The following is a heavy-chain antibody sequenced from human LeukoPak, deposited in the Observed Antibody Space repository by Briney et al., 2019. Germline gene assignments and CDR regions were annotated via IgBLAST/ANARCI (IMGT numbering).Heavy chain of an antibody. CDR1: GYTFTGYY. CDR2: INPNSGGT. V-gene: IGHV1-2*02. CDR3: ARGPTLNYYYYYYMDV. Sequence: ASVKVSCKASGYTFTGYYMHWVRQAPGQGLERMGWINPNSGGTNYAQKFQGRVTMTRDTSISTAYMELSRLRSDDTAVYYCARGPTLNYYYYYYMDVWGKGTTVTVSS. J-gene: IGHJ6*03.